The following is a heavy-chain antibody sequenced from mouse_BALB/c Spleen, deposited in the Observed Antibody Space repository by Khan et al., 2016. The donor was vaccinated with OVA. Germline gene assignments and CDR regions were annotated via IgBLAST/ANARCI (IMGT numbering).Heavy chain of an antibody. CDR1: GFSLSSYG. CDR3: GRNYDYDEGLTY. J-gene: IGHJ3*01. D-gene: IGHD2-4*01. CDR2: IWSGGVT. V-gene: IGHV2-2*02. Sequence: VQLVESGPGLVQPSQSLSITCTVSGFSLSSYGVHWVRQSPGKGLEWLGVIWSGGVTDYNAAFISRLSISKDNSKSQAFLKMNSLQANDTAIYYCGRNYDYDEGLTYWGQGTLVTVSA.